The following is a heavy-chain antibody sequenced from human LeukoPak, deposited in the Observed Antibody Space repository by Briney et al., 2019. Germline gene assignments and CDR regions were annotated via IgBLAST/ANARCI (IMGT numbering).Heavy chain of an antibody. D-gene: IGHD4-23*01. CDR2: IKQDGSEK. CDR3: ARYDYGGNYDY. Sequence: PGGSLRLSCAASGFTFSRYSMNWVRQAPGKGLEWVANIKQDGSEKYYADSVKGRFTLSRDNAKNSLFLQMNGLRAEDTAVYYCARYDYGGNYDYWGQGTLVTVPS. V-gene: IGHV3-7*04. J-gene: IGHJ4*02. CDR1: GFTFSRYS.